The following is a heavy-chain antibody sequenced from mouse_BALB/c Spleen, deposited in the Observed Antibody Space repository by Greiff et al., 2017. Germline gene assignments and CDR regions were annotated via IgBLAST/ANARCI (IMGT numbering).Heavy chain of an antibody. Sequence: QVQLKESGPGLVAPSQSLSITCPVSGFSLTDYGVSWIRQPPGKGLEWLGVIWGGGSTYYNSALKSRLSISKDNSKSQVFLKMNSLQTDDTAMYYCAKQITTVVANDYAMDYWGQGTSVTVSA. CDR2: IWGGGST. CDR3: AKQITTVVANDYAMDY. CDR1: GFSLTDYG. V-gene: IGHV2-6-5*01. D-gene: IGHD1-1*01. J-gene: IGHJ4*01.